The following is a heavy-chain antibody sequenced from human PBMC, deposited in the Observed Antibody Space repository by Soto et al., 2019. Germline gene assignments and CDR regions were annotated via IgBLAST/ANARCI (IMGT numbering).Heavy chain of an antibody. V-gene: IGHV1-69*02. Sequence: QVQLVQSGAEVKKPGSSVKVSCKASGDTFSTYTLSWVRQAPGQGPEWMGRIIPVLDIANYAQKFRGRVPFTAHKSTSTAYMELSSLRPDDTAGYYCTRSGPGTFDYWGQGTLVSVSS. J-gene: IGHJ4*02. CDR3: TRSGPGTFDY. D-gene: IGHD3-10*01. CDR2: IIPVLDIA. CDR1: GDTFSTYT.